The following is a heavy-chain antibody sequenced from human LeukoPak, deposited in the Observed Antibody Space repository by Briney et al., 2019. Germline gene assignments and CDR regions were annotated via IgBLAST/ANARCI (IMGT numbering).Heavy chain of an antibody. V-gene: IGHV4-59*01. J-gene: IGHJ3*02. D-gene: IGHD4-17*01. CDR2: IYYSGST. CDR3: ARDLLRPYAFDI. Sequence: SETLSLTCTVSGGSISSYYWSWIRQPPGKGLEWIGYIYYSGSTNYNPSLKSRVTISVDTSKNQFSLKLSSVTAADTAVYYCARDLLRPYAFDIWGQGTMVIVSS. CDR1: GGSISSYY.